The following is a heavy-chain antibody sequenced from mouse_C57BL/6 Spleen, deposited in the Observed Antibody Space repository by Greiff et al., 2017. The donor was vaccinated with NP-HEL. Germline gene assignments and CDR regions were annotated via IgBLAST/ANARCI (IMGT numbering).Heavy chain of an antibody. V-gene: IGHV1-19*01. D-gene: IGHD1-1*01. J-gene: IGHJ4*01. CDR2: INPYNGGT. Sequence: VQLQQSGPVLVKPGASVKMSCKASGYTFTDYYMNWVKQSHGKSLEWIGVINPYNGGTSYNQKFKGKATLTVDKSSSTAYMELNSLTSEDSAVYYCAFITTVERGYAMDYWGQGTSVTVSS. CDR3: AFITTVERGYAMDY. CDR1: GYTFTDYY.